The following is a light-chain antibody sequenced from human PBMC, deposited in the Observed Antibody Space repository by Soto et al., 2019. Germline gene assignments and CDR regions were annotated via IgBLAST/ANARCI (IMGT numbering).Light chain of an antibody. CDR3: QQLSTYPLT. V-gene: IGKV1-9*01. Sequence: IQLTQSPSSLSASVGDRVTITCRASQGISSYLAWYQQKPGKAPKLLIYAASTLQSGVPSRFSGSGSGTDFTLTISSLKPEDFATYYCQQLSTYPLTLGGGTKVDIK. CDR1: QGISSY. CDR2: AAS. J-gene: IGKJ4*01.